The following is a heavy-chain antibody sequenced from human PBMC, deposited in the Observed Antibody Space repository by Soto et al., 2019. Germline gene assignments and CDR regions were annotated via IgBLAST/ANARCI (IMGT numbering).Heavy chain of an antibody. CDR3: AKEVSLGSTVDLGY. J-gene: IGHJ4*02. CDR1: GFTFSTFE. CDR2: ISGTGTNI. D-gene: IGHD7-27*01. Sequence: PGGSLRLSCAASGFTFSTFERNWVRQAPGKGLEWVSYISGTGTNIFYADSVQGRFTISRDNSMGTLYLQMKSLRVEDTAIYYCAKEVSLGSTVDLGYWGQGALVTVSS. V-gene: IGHV3-48*03.